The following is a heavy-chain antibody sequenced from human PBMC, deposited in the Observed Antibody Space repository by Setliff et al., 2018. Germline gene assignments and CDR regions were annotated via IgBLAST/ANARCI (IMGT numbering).Heavy chain of an antibody. CDR1: GYTFTGYY. J-gene: IGHJ4*02. CDR2: INPNSGGT. CDR3: ARDQGGCSGYYFGY. D-gene: IGHD3-22*01. V-gene: IGHV1-2*02. Sequence: ASVKVSCKASGYTFTGYYMHWVRQAPGQGLEWMGWINPNSGGTNYAQKFQGRVTMTRDTSISTAYMELSRLRSDDTAVYYCARDQGGCSGYYFGYWGQGTLVTVSS.